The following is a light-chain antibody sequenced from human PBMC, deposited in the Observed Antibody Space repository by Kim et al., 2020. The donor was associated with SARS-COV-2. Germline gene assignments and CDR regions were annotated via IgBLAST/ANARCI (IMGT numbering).Light chain of an antibody. CDR3: QQYGSSPRYT. V-gene: IGKV3-20*01. CDR1: QSVSSNY. Sequence: SPGERATLSCRASQSVSSNYLAWYQQKPGQAPRLLIYGASSRPTGIPDRFSGSGSGTDFTLTISRLEPEDFAVYYCQQYGSSPRYTFGQGTKLEI. CDR2: GAS. J-gene: IGKJ2*01.